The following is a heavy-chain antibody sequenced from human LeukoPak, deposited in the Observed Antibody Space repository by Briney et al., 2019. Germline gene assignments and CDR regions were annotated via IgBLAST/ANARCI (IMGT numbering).Heavy chain of an antibody. CDR3: ARGPGHYYYHYMDV. CDR2: IYTSGST. J-gene: IGHJ6*03. CDR1: GGSISSGSYY. Sequence: SETLSLTCTVSGGSISSGSYYWSWIRQPAGKGLEWIGRIYTSGSTNYNPSLKSRVTISVDTSKNQFSLKLSSVTAADTAVYYCARGPGHYYYHYMDVWGKGTTVTISS. V-gene: IGHV4-61*02.